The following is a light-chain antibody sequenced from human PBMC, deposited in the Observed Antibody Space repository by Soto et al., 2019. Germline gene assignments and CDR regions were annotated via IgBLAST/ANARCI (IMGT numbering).Light chain of an antibody. Sequence: EIVLTQSPATLSLSPGEGATLSCRASQNLHSYLAWYQHKPGQAPRLLMYDASHRATGVPARFSGSGSGTDFALILSSLEPEDFAVYYCQQRTNWPPSYTFGQGTRLEIK. V-gene: IGKV3-11*01. CDR2: DAS. CDR3: QQRTNWPPSYT. J-gene: IGKJ2*01. CDR1: QNLHSY.